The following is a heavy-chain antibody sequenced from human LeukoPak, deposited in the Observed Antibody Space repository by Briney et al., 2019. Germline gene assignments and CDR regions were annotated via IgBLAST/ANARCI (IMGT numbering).Heavy chain of an antibody. D-gene: IGHD3-10*01. CDR2: ISGSGGST. CDR3: ARDQVVRGVINYYYYMDV. J-gene: IGHJ6*03. V-gene: IGHV3-23*01. CDR1: GFTFSSYA. Sequence: GGSLRLSCAASGFTFSSYAMSWVRQAPGKGLEWVSAISGSGGSTYYADSVKGRFTISRDNSKNTLYLQMNSLRAEDTAVYYCARDQVVRGVINYYYYMDVWGKGTTVTISS.